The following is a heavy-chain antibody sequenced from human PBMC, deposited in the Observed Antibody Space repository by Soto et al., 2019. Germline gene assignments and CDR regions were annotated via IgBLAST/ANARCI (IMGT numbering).Heavy chain of an antibody. J-gene: IGHJ3*01. D-gene: IGHD2-8*02. Sequence: PSETLSLTCTVSGGSISSYYWSWIRQPAGKGLEWIGRIYTSGSTNYNPSLKSRVTMSVDTSKNQFSLKLSSVTAADTAVYYCARVIPVYCNDAFHVWGQGPMVTVS. CDR2: IYTSGST. CDR3: ARVIPVYCNDAFHV. CDR1: GGSISSYY. V-gene: IGHV4-4*07.